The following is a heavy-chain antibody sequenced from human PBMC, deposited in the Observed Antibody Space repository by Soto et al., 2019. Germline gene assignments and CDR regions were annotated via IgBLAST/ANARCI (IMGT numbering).Heavy chain of an antibody. CDR3: ARDGDSSGWYLYYYYGMDV. J-gene: IGHJ6*02. D-gene: IGHD6-19*01. V-gene: IGHV3-30-3*01. CDR1: GFTFSSYA. CDR2: ISYDGSNK. Sequence: HPGGSLRLSCAASGFTFSSYAMHWVRQAPGKGLEWVAVISYDGSNKYYADSVKGRFTISRDNSKNTLYLQMNSLRAEDTAVYYCARDGDSSGWYLYYYYGMDVWGQGTTVTVS.